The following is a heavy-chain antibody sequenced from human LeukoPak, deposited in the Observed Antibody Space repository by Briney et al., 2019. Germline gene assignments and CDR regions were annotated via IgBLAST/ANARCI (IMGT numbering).Heavy chain of an antibody. J-gene: IGHJ4*02. CDR3: TTVSREDSSSDY. CDR1: GFTFSNVW. Sequence: EGSLRLSCAASGFTFSNVWMSWVRQAPGEGLEWVGRIKSKTDGGTTDYAAPVKGRFTISGDDSKNTLFLQMNGLKIKDTAVYYCTTVSREDSSSDYWGQGTLVTVSS. V-gene: IGHV3-15*01. D-gene: IGHD6-13*01. CDR2: IKSKTDGGTT.